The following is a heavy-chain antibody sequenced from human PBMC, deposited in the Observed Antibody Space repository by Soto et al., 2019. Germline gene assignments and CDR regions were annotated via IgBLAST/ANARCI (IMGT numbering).Heavy chain of an antibody. CDR2: IDWDDEK. V-gene: IGHV2-70*12. Sequence: SGPTLVNPTQTLTLTCTFSGFSLSTSGVGVGWIRQPPGKALEWLALIDWDDEKFYSTSLKTRLTISKDTSKNHVVLTMTNMDPVDTGTYYCAHRPGFSMSFDYWGQGTLVTVSS. CDR3: AHRPGFSMSFDY. J-gene: IGHJ4*02. CDR1: GFSLSTSGVG. D-gene: IGHD3-22*01.